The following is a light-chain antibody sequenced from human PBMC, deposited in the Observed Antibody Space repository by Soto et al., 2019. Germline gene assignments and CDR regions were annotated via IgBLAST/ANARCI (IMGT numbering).Light chain of an antibody. Sequence: EIALTQYPGTLSSSPGERATFSYSASQSVCRNILAWYQQRPGQSPRVVIYGASTRATGIPERFSGSGSGTDFTLTISRLEHEDFAVYYCQQYGRSPFTFGHGTKVYIK. J-gene: IGKJ3*01. CDR1: QSVCRNI. CDR3: QQYGRSPFT. V-gene: IGKV3-20*01. CDR2: GAS.